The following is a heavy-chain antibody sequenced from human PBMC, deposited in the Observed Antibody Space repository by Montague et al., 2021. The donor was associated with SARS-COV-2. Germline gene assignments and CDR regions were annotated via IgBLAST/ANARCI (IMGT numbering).Heavy chain of an antibody. CDR1: GGSFSGYY. D-gene: IGHD3-22*01. CDR3: ARGGLAIHKLVIVMAGASNRFDL. CDR2: VNLIETT. J-gene: IGHJ5*01. V-gene: IGHV4-34*01. Sequence: SETLSLTCAVYGGSFSGYYWNWIRQSPGKGLEWIGEVNLIETTNYNPSLKSRVSISKDTSKNQISLRLNSVTAADTDVYYCARGGLAIHKLVIVMAGASNRFDLWGQGTLVTVSS.